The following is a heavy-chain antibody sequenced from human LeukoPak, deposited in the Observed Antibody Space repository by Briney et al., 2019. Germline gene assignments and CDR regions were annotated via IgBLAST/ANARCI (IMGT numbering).Heavy chain of an antibody. D-gene: IGHD6-13*01. CDR1: GFTFSSYE. CDR2: LSGSGGTI. V-gene: IGHV3-48*03. CDR3: ARDSSSWYENYYYYMDV. J-gene: IGHJ6*03. Sequence: GGSLRLSCAASGFTFSSYEMNWVRQAPGKGLEWVSYLSGSGGTIYYADSVKGRYPISRDNAKNSLYLQMNSLRAEDTAVYYCARDSSSWYENYYYYMDVWGKGTTVTVSS.